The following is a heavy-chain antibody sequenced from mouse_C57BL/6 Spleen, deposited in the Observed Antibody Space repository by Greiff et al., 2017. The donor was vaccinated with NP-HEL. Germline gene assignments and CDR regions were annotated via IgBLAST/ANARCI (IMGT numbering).Heavy chain of an antibody. D-gene: IGHD2-4*01. V-gene: IGHV6-3*01. CDR2: IRLKSDNYAT. CDR1: GFTFSNYW. Sequence: DVKLQESGGGLVQPGGSMKLSCVASGFTFSNYWMNWVRQSPEKGLEWVAQIRLKSDNYATHYAESVKGRFTISRDDSKSSVYLQMNNLRAEDTGIYYCTGGFYYDYGGSAYWGQGTLVTVSA. CDR3: TGGFYYDYGGSAY. J-gene: IGHJ3*01.